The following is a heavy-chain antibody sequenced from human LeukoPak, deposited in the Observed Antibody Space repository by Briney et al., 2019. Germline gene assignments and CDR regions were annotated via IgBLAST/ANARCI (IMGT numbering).Heavy chain of an antibody. Sequence: SETLSLTCAVYGGSFSGYYWSWIRQPPGKGLEWIGEINHSGSTNYNPSLKSRVTISVDTSKNQFSLKLSSVTAADTAVYYCARGSRWFDPWGQGTLDTVSS. CDR3: ARGSRWFDP. V-gene: IGHV4-34*01. J-gene: IGHJ5*02. CDR1: GGSFSGYY. CDR2: INHSGST.